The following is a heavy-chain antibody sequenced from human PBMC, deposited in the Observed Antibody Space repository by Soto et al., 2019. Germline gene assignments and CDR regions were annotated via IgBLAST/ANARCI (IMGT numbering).Heavy chain of an antibody. Sequence: QVQLVQSGAEVKKPESSVKVSCKASGGTFSSYAISWVRQAPGQGLEWMGGIIPIFGTANYAQKFQGRVTITADESTSTAYMELSSLRSEDTAVYYCARGRSEGATTYNWFDPWGQGTLVTVSS. CDR2: IIPIFGTA. V-gene: IGHV1-69*01. CDR1: GGTFSSYA. D-gene: IGHD1-26*01. J-gene: IGHJ5*02. CDR3: ARGRSEGATTYNWFDP.